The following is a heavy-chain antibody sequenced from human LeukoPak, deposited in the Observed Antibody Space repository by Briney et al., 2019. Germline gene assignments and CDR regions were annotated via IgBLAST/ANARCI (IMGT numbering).Heavy chain of an antibody. CDR1: GFTFSTYG. D-gene: IGHD6-6*01. CDR3: AKDKGIAARFSFDY. J-gene: IGHJ4*02. CDR2: IRYDGSNK. Sequence: PGGSLRLPCAASGFTFSTYGMHWVRQAPGKGLEWVAFIRYDGSNKYYGDSVKGRFTISRDNSENTPYLQMNSLRTEDTAVYYCAKDKGIAARFSFDYWGQGTLVTVSS. V-gene: IGHV3-30*02.